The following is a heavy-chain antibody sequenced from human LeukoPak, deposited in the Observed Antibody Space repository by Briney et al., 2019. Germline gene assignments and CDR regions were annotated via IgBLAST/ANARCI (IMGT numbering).Heavy chain of an antibody. V-gene: IGHV1-18*04. CDR3: ARVGYYDISSL. D-gene: IGHD3-9*01. CDR2: ISAYNGNT. J-gene: IGHJ4*02. Sequence: GASVRVSCKASGYTFTGYYMHWVRQAPGQGLEWMGWISAYNGNTNYAQKLQGRVTMTTDTSTSTAYMELRSLRSDDTAVYYCARVGYYDISSLWGQGTLVTVSS. CDR1: GYTFTGYY.